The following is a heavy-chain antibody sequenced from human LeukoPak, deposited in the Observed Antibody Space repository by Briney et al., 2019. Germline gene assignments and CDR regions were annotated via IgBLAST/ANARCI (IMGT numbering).Heavy chain of an antibody. CDR3: ARDGYFGFTYSWHSDY. CDR2: INPNSGAT. J-gene: IGHJ4*02. CDR1: GYTFTGYY. V-gene: IGHV1-2*02. D-gene: IGHD5-18*01. Sequence: GASVKVSCKASGYTFTGYYMHWVRQAPGQGLEWMGCINPNSGATNYAQKFQGRVTMTRHTSISTAYLELTSLRSDDTAVYYCARDGYFGFTYSWHSDYWGQGALVTVSS.